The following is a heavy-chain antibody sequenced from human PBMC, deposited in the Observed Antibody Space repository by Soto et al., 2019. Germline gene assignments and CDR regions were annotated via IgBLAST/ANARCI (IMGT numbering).Heavy chain of an antibody. J-gene: IGHJ5*02. CDR3: ARGPARVASTPEFFWFAP. CDR1: GGSFSGYY. Sequence: KTSETLSLTCAVYGGSFSGYYWSWIRQPPGKGLEWIGEINHSGSTNYNPSLKRRVTISVDTSKNQFSLKLSSVTAADTAVYYCARGPARVASTPEFFWFAPWGQGTLVTVSS. V-gene: IGHV4-34*01. CDR2: INHSGST. D-gene: IGHD2-15*01.